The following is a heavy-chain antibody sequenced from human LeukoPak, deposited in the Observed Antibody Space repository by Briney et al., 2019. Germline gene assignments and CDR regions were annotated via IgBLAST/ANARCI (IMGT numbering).Heavy chain of an antibody. CDR1: EFTFSSYW. V-gene: IGHV3-74*01. D-gene: IGHD3-3*01. CDR2: INSDGSST. J-gene: IGHJ3*02. CDR3: ARGFTIFGVVNDAFDI. Sequence: PGGSLRLSCAPSEFTFSSYWMHWVRQAPGKGLVWVSRINSDGSSTSYADSVKGRFTTSRDNAKNTLYLQMNSLRAEDTAVYYCARGFTIFGVVNDAFDIWGQGTMVTVSS.